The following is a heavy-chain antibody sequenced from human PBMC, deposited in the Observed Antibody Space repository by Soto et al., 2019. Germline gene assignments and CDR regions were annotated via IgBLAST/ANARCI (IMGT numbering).Heavy chain of an antibody. J-gene: IGHJ5*02. CDR3: ARTNWNFPNDWFYT. CDR2: ISTYNGNT. CDR1: GYIFPNYG. Sequence: GAAVKVSCKASGYIFPNYGISWLRQAPGQGLEWMGWISTYNGNTQYARSLQGRVSMTRDTSTTTAYMELRSLRADDTADYYCARTNWNFPNDWFYTWGQGTPVTVSS. D-gene: IGHD1-7*01. V-gene: IGHV1-18*01.